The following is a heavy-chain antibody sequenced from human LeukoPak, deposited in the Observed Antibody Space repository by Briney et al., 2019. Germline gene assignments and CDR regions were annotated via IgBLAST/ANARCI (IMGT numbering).Heavy chain of an antibody. CDR3: ARARPRYCSGGSCRTNWFDP. CDR2: INHSGST. V-gene: IGHV4-39*07. D-gene: IGHD2-15*01. J-gene: IGHJ5*02. CDR1: GGSISSSSYY. Sequence: SETLSLTCTVSGGSISSSSYYWGWIRQPPGKGLEWIGEINHSGSTNYNPSLKSRVTISVDTSKNQFSLKLSSVTAADTAVYYCARARPRYCSGGSCRTNWFDPWGQGTLVTVSS.